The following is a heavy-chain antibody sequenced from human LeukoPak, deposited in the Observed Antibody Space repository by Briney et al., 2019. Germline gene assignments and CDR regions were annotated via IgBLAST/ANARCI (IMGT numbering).Heavy chain of an antibody. CDR1: GYTFTGYY. J-gene: IGHJ4*02. CDR3: ARAPRRGYRYGYGGDY. V-gene: IGHV1-2*02. CDR2: IIPNSGGT. D-gene: IGHD5-18*01. Sequence: ASVKVSCKASGYTFTGYYMHWVRQAPGQGLEWMGWIIPNSGGTNYAQKFQGRVTMTRDTSISTAYMELSRLRSDDTAVYYCARAPRRGYRYGYGGDYWGQGTLVTVSS.